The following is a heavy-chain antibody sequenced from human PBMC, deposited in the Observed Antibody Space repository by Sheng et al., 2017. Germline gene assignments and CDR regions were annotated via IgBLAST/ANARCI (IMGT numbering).Heavy chain of an antibody. Sequence: EVQLVESGGGLVKPGGSLRLSCAASGFTFSNAWMSWVRQAPGKGLEWVGRIKSKTDGGTTDYAAPVKDRFTISRDDSKNTLYLQMNSLKTEDTAVYYCTTAMSAYYYYYGMDVWGQGTTVTVSS. CDR2: IKSKTDGGTT. CDR1: GFTFSNAW. CDR3: TTAMSAYYYYYGMDV. J-gene: IGHJ6*02. D-gene: IGHD3-22*01. V-gene: IGHV3-15*01.